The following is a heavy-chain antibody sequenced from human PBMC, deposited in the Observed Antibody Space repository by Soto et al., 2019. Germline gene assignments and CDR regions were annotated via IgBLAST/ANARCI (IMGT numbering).Heavy chain of an antibody. V-gene: IGHV3-53*01. Sequence: PGGSLRLSCAASGFTFSNAWMNWVRQAPGKGLEWVSVIYSGGSTYYADSVKGRFTISRDNSKNTLYLQMNSLRAEDTAVYYCARERTVAGYYYYGMDVWGQGTTVTVSS. D-gene: IGHD4-17*01. CDR2: IYSGGST. CDR1: GFTFSNAW. CDR3: ARERTVAGYYYYGMDV. J-gene: IGHJ6*02.